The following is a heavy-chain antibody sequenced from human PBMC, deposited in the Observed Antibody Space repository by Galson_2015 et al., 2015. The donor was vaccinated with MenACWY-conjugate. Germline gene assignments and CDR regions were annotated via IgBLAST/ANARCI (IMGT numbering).Heavy chain of an antibody. CDR3: ARDLGYSGGY. V-gene: IGHV3-48*04. D-gene: IGHD5-18*01. CDR2: ISSSSSTI. CDR1: GLTFSSYS. Sequence: SLRLSCAASGLTFSSYSMNWVRQAPGKGLEWVSYISSSSSTIYYADSVKGRFTISRDNAKNSLYLQMNSLRAEDTAVFYCARDLGYSGGYWVQGTLVTVSS. J-gene: IGHJ4*02.